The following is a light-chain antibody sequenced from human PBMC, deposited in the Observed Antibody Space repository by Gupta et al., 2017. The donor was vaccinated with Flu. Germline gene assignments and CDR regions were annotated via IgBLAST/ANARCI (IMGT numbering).Light chain of an antibody. J-gene: IGLJ2*01. V-gene: IGLV3-19*01. CDR2: AKN. Sequence: GDSLRDSYASWYHQKPGQAAVLVIYAKNIRPSGSPDRFSGSSSGNTASMTITGAQAEDEADYYCNSRDSTDNHQAVFGGGTKLTVL. CDR1: SLRDSY. CDR3: NSRDSTDNHQAV.